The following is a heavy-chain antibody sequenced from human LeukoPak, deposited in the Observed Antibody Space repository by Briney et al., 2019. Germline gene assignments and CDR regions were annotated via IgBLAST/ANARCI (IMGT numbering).Heavy chain of an antibody. CDR2: ISAYNGNT. D-gene: IGHD5-18*01. V-gene: IGHV1-18*01. J-gene: IGHJ4*02. Sequence: EASVKVSCKASGYTFTSYGISWVRQAPGQGLEWMGWISAYNGNTNYAQKLQGRVTMTTDTSTSTAHMELRSLRSDDTAVYYCARDSLRGPTANDYWGQGTLVTVSS. CDR3: ARDSLRGPTANDY. CDR1: GYTFTSYG.